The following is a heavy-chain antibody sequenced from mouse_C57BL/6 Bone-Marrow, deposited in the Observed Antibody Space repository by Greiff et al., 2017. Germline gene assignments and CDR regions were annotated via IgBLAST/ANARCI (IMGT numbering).Heavy chain of an antibody. J-gene: IGHJ4*01. CDR1: GYTFTSYW. CDR3: AIKDGYYDYVLYYAMDY. V-gene: IGHV1-74*01. CDR2: IHPSDSDT. Sequence: QVQLQQPGAELVKPGASVKVSCTASGYTFTSYWMHWVKQRPGQGLEWIGRIHPSDSDTNYTQKFKGKATLTVDKSSSTAYMQLSSLTSEDSAVYYCAIKDGYYDYVLYYAMDYWGQGTSVTVSS. D-gene: IGHD2-4*01.